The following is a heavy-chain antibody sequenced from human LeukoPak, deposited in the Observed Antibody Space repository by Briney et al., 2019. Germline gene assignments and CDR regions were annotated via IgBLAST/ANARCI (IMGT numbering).Heavy chain of an antibody. CDR3: AKDISATVACADY. D-gene: IGHD6-19*01. Sequence: PGGSLRLSCAASGFTFSSYAMSWVRQAPGKGLEWVSAISGSGGSTYYADSVKGRFTISRDNSKNTLYLQMNSLRAEDTALYYCAKDISATVACADYWGQGTLVTVSS. CDR2: ISGSGGST. CDR1: GFTFSSYA. J-gene: IGHJ4*02. V-gene: IGHV3-23*01.